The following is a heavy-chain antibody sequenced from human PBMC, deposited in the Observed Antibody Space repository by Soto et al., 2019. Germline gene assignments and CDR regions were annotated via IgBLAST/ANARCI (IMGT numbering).Heavy chain of an antibody. Sequence: PGGSLRLSCAASGFTFSSYGMHWVRQAPGKGLEWVAVISYDGSNKYYADSVKGRFTISRDNSKNTLYLQMNSLRAEDTAVYYCAKGIADGYNFQHWGQGTLVTAPQ. CDR3: AKGIADGYNFQH. J-gene: IGHJ1*01. D-gene: IGHD5-12*01. CDR1: GFTFSSYG. CDR2: ISYDGSNK. V-gene: IGHV3-30*18.